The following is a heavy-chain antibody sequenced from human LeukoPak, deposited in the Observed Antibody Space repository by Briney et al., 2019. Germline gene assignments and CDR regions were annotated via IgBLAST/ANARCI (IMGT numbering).Heavy chain of an antibody. CDR3: WTYYYGSGFDY. CDR1: GGSIRSYY. CDR2: IYYSGST. Sequence: SETLSLTCTVSGGSIRSYYWSWIRQPPGKGLEWIAYIYYSGSTNYNPSLKSRVTISVDTSKNQFSLKLSSVTAADTAVYYCWTYYYGSGFDYWGQGTLVTVSS. D-gene: IGHD3-10*01. J-gene: IGHJ4*02. V-gene: IGHV4-59*12.